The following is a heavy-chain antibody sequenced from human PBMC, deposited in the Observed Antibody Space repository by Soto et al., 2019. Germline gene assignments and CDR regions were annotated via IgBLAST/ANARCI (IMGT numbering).Heavy chain of an antibody. CDR3: ARVVTRRSNLLDY. D-gene: IGHD2-21*02. J-gene: IGHJ4*02. CDR1: GYTFTSYG. Sequence: QVQLVQSGAEVKKPGASVKVSCKASGYTFTSYGISWVRQAPGQGLEWMGWISAYNGYTNYAQKLQGRAXXTXDRXTSTAYMELRGLRSDDTAVYYCARVVTRRSNLLDYWGQGTLVTVSS. CDR2: ISAYNGYT. V-gene: IGHV1-18*01.